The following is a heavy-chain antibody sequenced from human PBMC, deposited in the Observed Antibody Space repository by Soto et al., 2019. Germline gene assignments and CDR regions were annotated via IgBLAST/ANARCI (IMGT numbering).Heavy chain of an antibody. Sequence: LRLSCAASGFTFTRYSMNWVRQVPGEGLVWVSSINNDGSRTWYADSVRGRIAMSRDNARNLVYLQMNSLRAEDTAVYYCGTTFEYWGQGALVTVSS. CDR3: GTTFEY. CDR1: GFTFTRYS. D-gene: IGHD1-26*01. V-gene: IGHV3-74*01. CDR2: INNDGSRT. J-gene: IGHJ4*02.